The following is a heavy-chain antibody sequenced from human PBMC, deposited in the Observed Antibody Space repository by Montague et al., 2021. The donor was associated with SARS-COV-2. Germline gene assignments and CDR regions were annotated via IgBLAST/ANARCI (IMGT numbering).Heavy chain of an antibody. J-gene: IGHJ4*02. CDR2: VLYNKGT. CDR3: VRHPHVDGLNGPPDF. V-gene: IGHV4-59*08. Sequence: SETLSLTCTVSGVSVTDYYLSWIRQPPGKGLEWVGDVLYNKGTNFNPSLKRRVAISVDTSKNQFPLRLTSVTAADTAFYYCVRHPHVDGLNGPPDFWDQGTLVTVSS. CDR1: GVSVTDYY. D-gene: IGHD3-9*01.